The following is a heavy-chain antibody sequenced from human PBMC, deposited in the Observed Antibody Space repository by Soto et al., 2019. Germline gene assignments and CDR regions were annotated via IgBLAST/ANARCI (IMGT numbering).Heavy chain of an antibody. Sequence: QVQLVESGGGVVQPGRSLRLSCAASGFTFSSYGMHWVRQAPGKGLEWVAVISYDGSNKYYADSVKGRFTISRDNSKNTLYLQMNSLRAEDTAVYYCAKGGSQQLVHYYSYGMDVWGQGTTVTVSS. J-gene: IGHJ6*02. CDR1: GFTFSSYG. CDR2: ISYDGSNK. CDR3: AKGGSQQLVHYYSYGMDV. D-gene: IGHD6-13*01. V-gene: IGHV3-30*18.